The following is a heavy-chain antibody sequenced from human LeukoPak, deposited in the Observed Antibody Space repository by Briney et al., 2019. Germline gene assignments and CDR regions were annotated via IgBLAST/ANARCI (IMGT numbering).Heavy chain of an antibody. J-gene: IGHJ5*02. Sequence: SETLSLTCTVSGYSISSSSDYWAWIRQPPGKGLEWIGSIYYSGSTNHNPSLKSRVTISVDTSKNQFSLKLRSVTAADTAVYYCARLGCSGSSCYAVGDWFDPWGQRTLVTVSS. CDR1: GYSISSSSDY. CDR2: IYYSGST. V-gene: IGHV4-39*01. CDR3: ARLGCSGSSCYAVGDWFDP. D-gene: IGHD2-15*01.